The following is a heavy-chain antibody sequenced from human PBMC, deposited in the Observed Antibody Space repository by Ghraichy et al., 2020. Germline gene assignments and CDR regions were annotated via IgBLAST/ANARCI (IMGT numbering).Heavy chain of an antibody. J-gene: IGHJ3*02. D-gene: IGHD4-17*01. CDR3: ARDNGDYTVIDAFDI. CDR1: GGTFSSYA. CDR2: IIPIFGTA. Sequence: SVKVSCKASGGTFSSYAISWVRQAPGQGLEWMGGIIPIFGTANYAQKFQGRVTITADESTSTAYMELSSLRSEDTAVYYCARDNGDYTVIDAFDIWGQGTMVTVSS. V-gene: IGHV1-69*13.